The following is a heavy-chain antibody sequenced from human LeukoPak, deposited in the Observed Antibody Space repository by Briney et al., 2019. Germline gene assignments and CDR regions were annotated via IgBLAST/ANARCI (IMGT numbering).Heavy chain of an antibody. CDR3: ARGADYGGNSVPFDY. CDR1: GGSISSGGHY. CDR2: IYYRGTT. D-gene: IGHD4-23*01. Sequence: PSETLSLTCTVSGGSISSGGHYWGWIRQQPEKGLEWIGYIYYRGTTYYNPSLKSRVSISLDTSKNQVSLKLTSVTAADTAVYYCARGADYGGNSVPFDYWGQGTLVTVSS. V-gene: IGHV4-31*03. J-gene: IGHJ4*02.